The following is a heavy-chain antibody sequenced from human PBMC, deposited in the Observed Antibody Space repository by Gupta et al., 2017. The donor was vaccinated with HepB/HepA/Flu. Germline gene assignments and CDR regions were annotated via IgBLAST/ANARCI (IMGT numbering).Heavy chain of an antibody. D-gene: IGHD3-3*01. V-gene: IGHV3-30-3*01. Sequence: QVQLVESGGGVVQPGRSLRLSCAASGFTFSSYAMHWVRQAPGKGLEWVAVISYDGSNKYYADSVKGRFTISRDNSKNTLYLQMNSLRAEDTAVYYCARGSIFGVAKSPPWFDPWGQGTLVTVSS. CDR1: GFTFSSYA. CDR2: ISYDGSNK. CDR3: ARGSIFGVAKSPPWFDP. J-gene: IGHJ5*02.